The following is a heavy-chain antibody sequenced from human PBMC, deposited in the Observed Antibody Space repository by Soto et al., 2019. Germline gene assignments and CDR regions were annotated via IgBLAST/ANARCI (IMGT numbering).Heavy chain of an antibody. CDR2: IYHSGNI. V-gene: IGHV4-30-2*01. J-gene: IGHJ5*02. CDR3: ARIPSP. D-gene: IGHD2-21*01. Sequence: SETLSLTCAVSGGSISSGGYSWSWIRQPPGKGLEWIGYIYHSGNIYYHPSLKSRVTISVDRSKNQFSLKLSSVTAADTAVYYCARIPSPWGQGTLVTVSS. CDR1: GGSISSGGYS.